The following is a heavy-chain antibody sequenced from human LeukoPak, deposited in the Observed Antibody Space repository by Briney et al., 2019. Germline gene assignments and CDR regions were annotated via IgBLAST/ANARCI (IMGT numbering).Heavy chain of an antibody. CDR2: IYYSGST. CDR1: GRSISSSSYY. D-gene: IGHD5-24*01. V-gene: IGHV4-39*07. Sequence: SETLSLTCTLSGRSISSSSYYWGWIRQPPGKGLEWIGRIYYSGSTHYHPSLKSRVTISVDTSKNPFSRKLSSVTAADTAVYYCARGRDGYNYLDYWGQGTLVTVSS. CDR3: ARGRDGYNYLDY. J-gene: IGHJ4*02.